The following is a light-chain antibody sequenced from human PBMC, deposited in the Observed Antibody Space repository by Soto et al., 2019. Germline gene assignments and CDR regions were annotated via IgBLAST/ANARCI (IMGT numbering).Light chain of an antibody. CDR3: QQYDTSPYT. J-gene: IGKJ2*01. CDR2: GAS. V-gene: IGKV3-20*01. CDR1: QSVSSSY. Sequence: EIVLTQSPGTLSLSPGERATLSCRASQSVSSSYLAWYQHKPGRAPRLLIYGASTRATGLPDRFSGSGSGTDFTLAISRLEPEDFAVYYCQQYDTSPYTFGQGTRLEIK.